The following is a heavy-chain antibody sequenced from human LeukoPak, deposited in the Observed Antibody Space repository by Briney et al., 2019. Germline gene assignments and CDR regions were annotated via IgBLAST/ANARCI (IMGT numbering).Heavy chain of an antibody. V-gene: IGHV4-59*11. D-gene: IGHD1-14*01. CDR3: ARGEPEYDY. CDR1: GGSISSHY. Sequence: SDTLSLTCTVSGGSISSHYWSWIRQPPGKGLAWIGYIYYSGGTNYNPSLKSRVTMSVDTSKNQFSLKLSSVTAADTAVYYCARGEPEYDYWGQGTLVTVSS. J-gene: IGHJ4*02. CDR2: IYYSGGT.